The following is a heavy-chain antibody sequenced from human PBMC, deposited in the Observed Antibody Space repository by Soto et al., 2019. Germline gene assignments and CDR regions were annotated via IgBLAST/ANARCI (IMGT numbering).Heavy chain of an antibody. CDR1: GVSFNNTG. J-gene: IGHJ6*02. D-gene: IGHD3-10*01. CDR3: ARVLYYGSGSYSPYGMDV. CDR2: VSPPFRTS. V-gene: IGHV1-69*01. Sequence: QVQLVQSGAEVKKPGSSVKVSRKTSGVSFNNTGIGWVRQAPGHGLEWMGGVSPPFRTSNYARKFQGRISITADASTGTVNMELSSLTSEDTAQYYCARVLYYGSGSYSPYGMDVWGQGTTVTVSS.